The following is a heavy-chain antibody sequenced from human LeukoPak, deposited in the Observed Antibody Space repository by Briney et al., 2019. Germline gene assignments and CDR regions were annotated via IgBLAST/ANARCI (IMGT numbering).Heavy chain of an antibody. J-gene: IGHJ4*02. V-gene: IGHV3-23*01. CDR1: GFIFSSYA. CDR3: ARETGFLSSGSYQAPFDY. Sequence: GGSLRLSCAASGFIFSSYAMSWVRQAPGKGLEWVSAISGSGGSTYYADSVKGRSTISRDNSKNMLFLQMSSLRAEDTAMYYCARETGFLSSGSYQAPFDYWGQGTLVTVSS. D-gene: IGHD1-26*01. CDR2: ISGSGGST.